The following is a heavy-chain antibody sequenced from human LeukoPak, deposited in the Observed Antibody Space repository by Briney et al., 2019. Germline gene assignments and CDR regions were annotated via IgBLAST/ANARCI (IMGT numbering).Heavy chain of an antibody. CDR1: GYTLTSYD. Sequence: ASVKVSCKASGYTLTSYDINWVRQATGQGLEWMGWMNPNSGNTGYAQKFQGRLTFTRDISISTAYMELNSLTSEDTAVYYCARGYYYDSSGYYQLDYWGQGTLVTVSS. CDR2: MNPNSGNT. D-gene: IGHD3-22*01. CDR3: ARGYYYDSSGYYQLDY. V-gene: IGHV1-8*01. J-gene: IGHJ4*02.